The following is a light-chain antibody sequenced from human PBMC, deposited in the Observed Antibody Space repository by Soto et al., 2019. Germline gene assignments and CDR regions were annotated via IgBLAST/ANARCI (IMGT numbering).Light chain of an antibody. CDR3: SAYTTSIALYV. J-gene: IGLJ1*01. V-gene: IGLV2-14*01. Sequence: QSALTQPASVSGSPGQSITISCSGTNSDVGKYNYVSWYQRHPGKAPKLLVYEVRGRPSGVSNRFSGSKSGSTASLTISGLQAEDEADYYCSAYTTSIALYVFGAGTKLTVL. CDR1: NSDVGKYNY. CDR2: EVR.